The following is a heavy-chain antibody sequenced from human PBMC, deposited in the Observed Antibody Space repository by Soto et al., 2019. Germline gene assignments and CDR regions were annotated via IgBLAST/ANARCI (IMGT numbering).Heavy chain of an antibody. D-gene: IGHD5-18*01. Sequence: GGSLRLSCAASGFTFSSYGMHWVRQAPGKGLEWVAVISYDGSNKYYADSVKGRFTISRDNSKNTLYLQMNSLRAEDTAVYYCAKVRAMVSLYYYYGMDVWGQGTTVTVS. J-gene: IGHJ6*02. V-gene: IGHV3-30*18. CDR3: AKVRAMVSLYYYYGMDV. CDR1: GFTFSSYG. CDR2: ISYDGSNK.